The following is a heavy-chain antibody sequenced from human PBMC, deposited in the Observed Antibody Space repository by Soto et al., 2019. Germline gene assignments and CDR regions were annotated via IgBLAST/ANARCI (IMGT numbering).Heavy chain of an antibody. CDR1: GGSIGSYY. J-gene: IGHJ4*02. Sequence: QVQLQESGPGLVKPSETLSLTCSVSGGSIGSYYWSWIRQPPGKGLEWIGYIYYSGSTNYNPSLKHRVTISVDTSKNQFSLKLSSVTAADTAVYYCARGGWRQIDYWGQGTLVTVS. D-gene: IGHD3-3*01. CDR2: IYYSGST. V-gene: IGHV4-59*08. CDR3: ARGGWRQIDY.